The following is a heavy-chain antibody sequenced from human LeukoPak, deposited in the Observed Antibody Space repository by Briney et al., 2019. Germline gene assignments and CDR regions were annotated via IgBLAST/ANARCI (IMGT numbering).Heavy chain of an antibody. D-gene: IGHD5-18*01. J-gene: IGHJ4*02. CDR3: AKGDKGMVTVEYFDY. CDR2: INGGGGNT. V-gene: IGHV3-23*01. Sequence: GGSLRLSCAASGFTFSSYAMNWVRQAPGKGLEWVSGINGGGGNTYYADSVKGRFTISRDNSKNTLYVQMNSLRADDTAVYYCAKGDKGMVTVEYFDYWGQGTLVTVSS. CDR1: GFTFSSYA.